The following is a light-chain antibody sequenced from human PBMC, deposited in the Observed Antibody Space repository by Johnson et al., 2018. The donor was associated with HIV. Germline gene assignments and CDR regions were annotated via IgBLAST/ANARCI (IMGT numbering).Light chain of an antibody. CDR1: SSNIGNNY. Sequence: QSVLTQPPSVSAAPGQKVTISCSGSSSNIGNNYVSWYQQLPGTAPKFLIYDNNKRPSGIPDRFSGSKSGTSATLGITGLQTWDEADYYCGTWDSSLSAVYVFGTGTKVTVL. J-gene: IGLJ1*01. CDR2: DNN. V-gene: IGLV1-51*01. CDR3: GTWDSSLSAVYV.